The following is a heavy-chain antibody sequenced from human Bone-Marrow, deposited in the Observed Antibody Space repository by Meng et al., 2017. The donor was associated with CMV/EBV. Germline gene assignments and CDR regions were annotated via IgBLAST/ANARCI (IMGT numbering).Heavy chain of an antibody. V-gene: IGHV1-8*02. Sequence: ASVKVSCKASGGTFSSYDINWVRQAPGQGLEWMGWMNPNIGNTGYAQKFQGRVTMTRDTSISTAYMELSSLRSEDTAVYYCARMWSLDNSNVNWFDPWGQGTLVTVSS. CDR2: MNPNIGNT. CDR3: ARMWSLDNSNVNWFDP. CDR1: GGTFSSYD. J-gene: IGHJ5*02. D-gene: IGHD2/OR15-2a*01.